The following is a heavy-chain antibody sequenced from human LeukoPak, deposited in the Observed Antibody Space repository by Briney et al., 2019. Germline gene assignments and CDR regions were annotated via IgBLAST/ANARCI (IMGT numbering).Heavy chain of an antibody. J-gene: IGHJ4*02. V-gene: IGHV1-18*01. D-gene: IGHD3-22*01. Sequence: ASVKVSCKASGYTFTSYGISWVRQAPGQGLEWMGWISAYNGNTNYAQKLQGRVTMTTDTSTSTAYMELRSLRSDDTAVYYCAREQYYYDSSGYTRDYWGQGTLVTVSP. CDR1: GYTFTSYG. CDR3: AREQYYYDSSGYTRDY. CDR2: ISAYNGNT.